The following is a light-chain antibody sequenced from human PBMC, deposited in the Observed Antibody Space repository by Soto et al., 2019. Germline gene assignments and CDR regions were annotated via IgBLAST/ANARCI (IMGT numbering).Light chain of an antibody. V-gene: IGLV2-14*01. J-gene: IGLJ1*01. CDR3: SSYTSDSSYV. CDR1: SSDVGLYDY. CDR2: AVS. Sequence: QSVLTQPASVSGSPGQSITISCTGTSSDVGLYDYVSWYQQHPGKAPQLMIYAVSNRPSGVSNRFSASKSGNTASLFISGLQAEDEAAYYCSSYTSDSSYVFGYGTKVTV.